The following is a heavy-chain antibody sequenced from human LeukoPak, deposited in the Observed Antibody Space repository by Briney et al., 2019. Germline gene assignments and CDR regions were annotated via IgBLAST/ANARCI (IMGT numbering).Heavy chain of an antibody. V-gene: IGHV3-23*01. CDR1: GFTFSNHA. D-gene: IGHD1-26*01. CDR3: ASRTWVGAGYYAFDI. Sequence: GESLRLSCAASGFTFSNHAVSWVRQAPGKGLEWVSARGSDGTPYYTDSLKGRFTIPGDNSKNTVYLQLSSLRLEDTAVYYCASRTWVGAGYYAFDIWGQGTMVTVSS. J-gene: IGHJ3*02. CDR2: RGSDGTP.